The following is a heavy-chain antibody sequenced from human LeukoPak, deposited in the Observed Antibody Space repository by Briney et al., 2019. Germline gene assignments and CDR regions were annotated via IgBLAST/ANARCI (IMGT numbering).Heavy chain of an antibody. J-gene: IGHJ4*02. V-gene: IGHV3-48*02. CDR1: GFTFSDYS. D-gene: IGHD3-10*01. CDR2: ISGSGRTI. Sequence: GGSLRLSCTASGFTFSDYSMNWVRQAPGKGLEWVSYISGSGRTIYYADSVKGRFTISRDNAKNSLYLQMNSLRDDDTAVYYCAREYRGGSPIDYWGQGTLVTVSS. CDR3: AREYRGGSPIDY.